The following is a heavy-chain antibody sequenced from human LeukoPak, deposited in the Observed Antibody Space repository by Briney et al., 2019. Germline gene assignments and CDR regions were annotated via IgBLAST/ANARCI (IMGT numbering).Heavy chain of an antibody. CDR2: TYYRSKWYN. D-gene: IGHD3-10*01. V-gene: IGHV6-1*01. Sequence: SQTLSLTCAISGDRVSSNSAGWSWIRQSPSRGLEWLGRTYYRSKWYNDYAESVKGRITINPDTSANQFSLQLNSVTPEDTAVYYCARGGGSLNYWGQGTLVTVSS. CDR3: ARGGGSLNY. CDR1: GDRVSSNSAG. J-gene: IGHJ4*02.